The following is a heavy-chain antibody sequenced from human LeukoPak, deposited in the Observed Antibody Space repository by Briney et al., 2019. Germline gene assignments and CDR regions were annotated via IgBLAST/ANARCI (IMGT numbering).Heavy chain of an antibody. Sequence: ASVKVSCKASGYTFTSYDINWVRQAPGQGLEWMGWISADNGNTDYAQRFQGRVTMTTDTSTSTAYMELRSLRSDDTAVYYCARVLHYDSSGYDVRAFDIWGQGTMVTVSS. CDR1: GYTFTSYD. J-gene: IGHJ3*02. CDR3: ARVLHYDSSGYDVRAFDI. D-gene: IGHD3-22*01. V-gene: IGHV1-18*01. CDR2: ISADNGNT.